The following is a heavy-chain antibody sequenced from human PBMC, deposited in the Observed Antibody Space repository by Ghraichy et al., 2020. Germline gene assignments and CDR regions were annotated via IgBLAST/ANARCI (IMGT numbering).Heavy chain of an antibody. V-gene: IGHV2-70*01. CDR1: GFSLSTSGMC. Sequence: SGPTLVKPTQTLTLTCTFSGFSLSTSGMCVSWIRQPPGKALEWLALIDWDDDKYYSTSLKTRLTISKDTSKNQVVLTMTNMDPVDTATYYCARIISGSGTPHGDYYGMDVWGQGTTVTVSS. D-gene: IGHD3-10*01. J-gene: IGHJ6*02. CDR3: ARIISGSGTPHGDYYGMDV. CDR2: IDWDDDK.